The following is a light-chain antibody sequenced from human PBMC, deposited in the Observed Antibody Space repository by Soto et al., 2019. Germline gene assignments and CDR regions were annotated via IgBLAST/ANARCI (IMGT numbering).Light chain of an antibody. Sequence: DIQMTQYPSTLSASVGDRVTITCRASQTTSGWLAWYQQKPGKAPKLLIYKASILESGVPSRFSGSRSGTEFTLTISTLQPDDFATYYCQQCDTYPLTFGGGTKVDI. V-gene: IGKV1-5*03. J-gene: IGKJ4*01. CDR2: KAS. CDR3: QQCDTYPLT. CDR1: QTTSGW.